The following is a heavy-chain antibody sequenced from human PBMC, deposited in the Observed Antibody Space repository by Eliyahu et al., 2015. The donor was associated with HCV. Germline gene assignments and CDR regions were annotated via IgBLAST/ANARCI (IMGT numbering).Heavy chain of an antibody. J-gene: IGHJ1*01. V-gene: IGHV3-74*01. D-gene: IGHD6-13*01. CDR1: GFTFSSYW. CDR2: INGDGSST. CDR3: ARDVPAAAGNHFQH. Sequence: EVQLVESGGGLVQPGGYLRLSCAASGFTFSSYWMHWVRQAPGKGLVWVSRINGDGSSTTYADSVEGRFTISRDNAQNTLYLQMFSLRAEDTAVYYCARDVPAAAGNHFQHWGQGTLVTVSS.